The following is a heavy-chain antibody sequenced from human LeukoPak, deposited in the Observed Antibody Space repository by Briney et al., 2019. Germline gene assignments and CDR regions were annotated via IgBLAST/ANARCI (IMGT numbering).Heavy chain of an antibody. CDR1: GGSVSSSSYY. Sequence: SETLSLTFTVSGGSVSSSSYYWGWIRQPPGKGLEWIGSIYYSGSTYYNPSLKGRVTISLDTSKNQFSLKLTSVTAADTAVYYCTRPSGGTPFKRFDYWGEGTLVTVSS. V-gene: IGHV4-39*07. J-gene: IGHJ4*02. D-gene: IGHD1-14*01. CDR2: IYYSGST. CDR3: TRPSGGTPFKRFDY.